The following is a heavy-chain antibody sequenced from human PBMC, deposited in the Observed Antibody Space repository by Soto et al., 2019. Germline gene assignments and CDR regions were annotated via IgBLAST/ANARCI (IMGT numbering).Heavy chain of an antibody. J-gene: IGHJ4*02. V-gene: IGHV3-23*01. Sequence: GGSLRLSCAASGFTFSSNDMSWVRQAPGKGLEWASSISASGRSLFYADAVKGRFTNSRDNSKNTLYLQMSSLTAEDTAVYYCAKGTSKLDYWGQGTLVTVSS. CDR2: ISASGRSL. CDR1: GFTFSSND. D-gene: IGHD2-2*01. CDR3: AKGTSKLDY.